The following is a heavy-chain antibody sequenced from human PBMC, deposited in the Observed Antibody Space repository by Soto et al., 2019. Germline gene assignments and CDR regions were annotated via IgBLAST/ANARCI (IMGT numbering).Heavy chain of an antibody. CDR3: ARDVSSDTTGFRGYDL. CDR2: FIPIFVSA. CDR1: GGTVSSYA. D-gene: IGHD3-10*01. V-gene: IGHV1-69*13. Sequence: ASVKVSCKASGGTVSSYAITWVRQAPGKGLEWMGVFIPIFVSAHYAPKFQGRITITADESTSTAYMELSGLTSEDTAIYYCARDVSSDTTGFRGYDLWGQGTQVTVPS. J-gene: IGHJ4*02.